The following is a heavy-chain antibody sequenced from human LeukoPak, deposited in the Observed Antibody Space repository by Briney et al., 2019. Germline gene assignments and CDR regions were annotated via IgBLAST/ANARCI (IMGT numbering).Heavy chain of an antibody. D-gene: IGHD3-10*01. CDR3: ATRGY. V-gene: IGHV4-4*07. J-gene: IGHJ4*02. Sequence: PSETLSLTCTVSGGSFSSYFWSWIRQPAGKGLEWIGRIYTSGSTNCNPSLKSRVIMSVDTSKNQFSLKLTSVTAADTAVYYCATRGYWGQGTLVAVSS. CDR1: GGSFSSYF. CDR2: IYTSGST.